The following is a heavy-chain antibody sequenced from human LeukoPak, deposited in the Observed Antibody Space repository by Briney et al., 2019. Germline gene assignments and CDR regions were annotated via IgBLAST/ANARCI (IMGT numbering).Heavy chain of an antibody. Sequence: QPGGSLRLSCAASGFTFSSYAMSWVRQAPGKVLEWVSAISGSGGSTYYADSVKGRFTISRDNSKNTLYLQMNSLRAEDTAVYYCAKDRGYSGYAWAFDYWGQGTLVTVSS. J-gene: IGHJ4*02. V-gene: IGHV3-23*01. CDR3: AKDRGYSGYAWAFDY. D-gene: IGHD5-12*01. CDR1: GFTFSSYA. CDR2: ISGSGGST.